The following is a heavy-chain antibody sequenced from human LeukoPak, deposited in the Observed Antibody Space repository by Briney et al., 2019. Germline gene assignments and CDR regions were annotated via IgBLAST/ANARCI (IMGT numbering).Heavy chain of an antibody. CDR1: GFTFTGSA. Sequence: PGGSPRLSCAASGFTFTGSAMHWVRQASGKGLEWVGRIRSKPHNYATAYAASVKGRFTISRDDSKNTAYLQMNSLRAEDTAVYYCARVRQWLDRDAFDIWGQGTMVTVSS. J-gene: IGHJ3*02. CDR2: IRSKPHNYAT. D-gene: IGHD6-19*01. V-gene: IGHV3-73*01. CDR3: ARVRQWLDRDAFDI.